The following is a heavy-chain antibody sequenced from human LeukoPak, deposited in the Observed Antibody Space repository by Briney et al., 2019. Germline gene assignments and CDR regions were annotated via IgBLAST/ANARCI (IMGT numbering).Heavy chain of an antibody. CDR2: ISYDGSNK. CDR1: GFTFSSYA. V-gene: IGHV3-30-3*01. Sequence: GGSLRLSCAASGFTFSSYAMHWVRQAPGKGLEWVAVISYDGSNKYFADSVKGRFTISRDNSKNTLYLQMNSLRAEDTAVYYCARVFGESTTDGMDVWGQGTTVTVSS. CDR3: ARVFGESTTDGMDV. J-gene: IGHJ6*02. D-gene: IGHD3-10*02.